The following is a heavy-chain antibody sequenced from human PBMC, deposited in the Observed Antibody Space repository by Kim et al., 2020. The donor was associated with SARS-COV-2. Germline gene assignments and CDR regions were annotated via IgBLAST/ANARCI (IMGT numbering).Heavy chain of an antibody. CDR3: ARKDCSGGSCAFDP. J-gene: IGHJ5*02. CDR2: INGDGSDT. V-gene: IGHV3-74*01. CDR1: GFTFSSYW. Sequence: GGSLRLSCAASGFTFSSYWMHWLRQAPGKGLMCVSRINGDGSDTAYADSVKGRFTISRDNAKNTLYLQMNSLRAEDTALYYCARKDCSGGSCAFDPWGQGTLVTVSS. D-gene: IGHD2-15*01.